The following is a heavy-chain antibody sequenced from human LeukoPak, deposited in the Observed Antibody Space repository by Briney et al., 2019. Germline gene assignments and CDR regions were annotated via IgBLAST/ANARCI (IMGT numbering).Heavy chain of an antibody. V-gene: IGHV4-59*01. D-gene: IGHD3-22*01. Sequence: PSETLSLTCTVSGGSLSGYYWSWIRHPPGKGLEWIGYVFHSGSAHYNPSLKSRVTLSEDTSKNQFSLRLISVTAADTAVYYCAREISDSSGRDAFDIWGQGTVVTVSS. J-gene: IGHJ3*02. CDR3: AREISDSSGRDAFDI. CDR2: VFHSGSA. CDR1: GGSLSGYY.